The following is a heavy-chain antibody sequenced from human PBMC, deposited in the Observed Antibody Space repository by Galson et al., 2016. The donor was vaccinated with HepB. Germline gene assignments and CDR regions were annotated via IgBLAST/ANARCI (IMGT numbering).Heavy chain of an antibody. CDR2: IYHSGGT. J-gene: IGHJ4*02. D-gene: IGHD3-10*01. CDR1: GGSISSSNW. CDR3: ARRGVSYYGSGELVRTYPPPFDY. V-gene: IGHV4-4*02. Sequence: SETLSLTCAVSGGSISSSNWWTWVRQPPGKGLEWIGEIYHSGGTNYHPSLKRRVTISVDKSKNQFSLKLTSVTAADTAVYYCARRGVSYYGSGELVRTYPPPFDYWGQGTLVTVSS.